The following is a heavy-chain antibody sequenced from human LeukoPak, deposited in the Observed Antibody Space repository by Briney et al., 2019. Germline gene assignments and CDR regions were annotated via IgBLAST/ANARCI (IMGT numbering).Heavy chain of an antibody. D-gene: IGHD2-21*01. CDR3: ARAGNYCGGDCYSHPPDY. CDR2: IYYSGST. V-gene: IGHV4-30-4*08. J-gene: IGHJ4*02. Sequence: SETLSLTCTVSGGSISSGDYYWSWIRQPPGKGLEWIGYIYYSGSTYYNPSLKSRVTISVYTSKNQFSLKLSSVTAADTAVYYCARAGNYCGGDCYSHPPDYWGQGTLVTVSS. CDR1: GGSISSGDYY.